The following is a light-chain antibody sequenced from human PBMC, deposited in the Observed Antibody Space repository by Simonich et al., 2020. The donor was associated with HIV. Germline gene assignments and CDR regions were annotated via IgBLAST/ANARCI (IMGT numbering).Light chain of an antibody. CDR1: SSDIGGYNY. Sequence: QSALTQPRSVSGSPGQSVTISCTGTSSDIGGYNYVSWYQQNPCKAPKVMISDVSNRPSGVPDRFSGSKSGNTASLTVSGLQAEDEADYYCSSYAGSNNVVFGGGTKLTVL. CDR2: DVS. J-gene: IGLJ2*01. CDR3: SSYAGSNNVV. V-gene: IGLV2-11*01.